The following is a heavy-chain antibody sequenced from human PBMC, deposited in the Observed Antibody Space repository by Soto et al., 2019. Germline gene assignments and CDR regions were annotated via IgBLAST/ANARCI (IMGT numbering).Heavy chain of an antibody. CDR1: GGSFSGYF. J-gene: IGHJ4*02. CDR2: ITHSGTT. D-gene: IGHD3-22*01. Sequence: QVQLQQWGAGLLKPSETLSLTCAVYGGSFSGYFWSWVRQPPGKGLEWIGQITHSGTTNYKPSLKRRVTISVDTSKTQYSLRLSSVTAAGTAVYYCATYFYDSRGYDFDFWGQGTLVTVSS. V-gene: IGHV4-34*01. CDR3: ATYFYDSRGYDFDF.